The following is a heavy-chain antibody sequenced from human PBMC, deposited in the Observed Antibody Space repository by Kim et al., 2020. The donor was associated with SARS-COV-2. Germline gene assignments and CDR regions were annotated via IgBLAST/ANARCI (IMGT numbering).Heavy chain of an antibody. CDR2: IYYSGST. D-gene: IGHD3-10*01. V-gene: IGHV4-39*01. J-gene: IGHJ4*02. Sequence: SETLSLTCTVSGGSISSSSYYWGWIRQPPGKGLEWIGSIYYSGSTYYNTSLKSRVTISVDTSKNQFSLKLSSVTAADTAVYYCARYMVRGVTGLFWGQGTLVTVSS. CDR1: GGSISSSSYY. CDR3: ARYMVRGVTGLF.